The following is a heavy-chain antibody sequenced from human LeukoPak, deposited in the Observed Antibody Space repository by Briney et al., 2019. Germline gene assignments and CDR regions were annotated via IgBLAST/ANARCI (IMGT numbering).Heavy chain of an antibody. V-gene: IGHV4-59*12. CDR3: ARVKHRGAFDI. CDR2: IYYSGST. J-gene: IGHJ3*02. CDR1: GGSISSYY. Sequence: NPSETLSLTCTVSGGSISSYYWSWIRQPPGKGLEWIGDIYYSGSTNYNPSLKSRVTISVDKSKNQFSLKLSSVPAADTAVYYCARVKHRGAFDIWGQGTMVTVSS.